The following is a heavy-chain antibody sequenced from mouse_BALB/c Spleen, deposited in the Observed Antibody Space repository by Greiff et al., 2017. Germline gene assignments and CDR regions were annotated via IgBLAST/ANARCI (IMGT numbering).Heavy chain of an antibody. Sequence: DVKLVESGGGLVKPGGSLKLSCAASGFTFSSYAMSWVRQTPEKRLEWVASISSGGSTYYPDSVKGRFTISRDNARNILYLQMSSLRSEDTAMYYCARGRYYGYDGYYAMDYWGQGTSVTVSS. CDR3: ARGRYYGYDGYYAMDY. D-gene: IGHD2-2*01. CDR2: ISSGGST. J-gene: IGHJ4*01. CDR1: GFTFSSYA. V-gene: IGHV5-6-5*01.